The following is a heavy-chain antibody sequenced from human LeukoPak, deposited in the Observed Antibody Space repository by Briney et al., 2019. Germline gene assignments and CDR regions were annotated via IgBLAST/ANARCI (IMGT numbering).Heavy chain of an antibody. Sequence: SETLSLTCTVSGDSISSYFWAWIRQPPGKGLEWIGYVCYNGTTNYNPSLRNRVAISIDTSKNQFSLKLNSATAADTAVYYCATSGGFNSPRHYWGQGTLVTVSS. J-gene: IGHJ4*02. CDR1: GDSISSYF. CDR2: VCYNGTT. CDR3: ATSGGFNSPRHY. V-gene: IGHV4-59*01. D-gene: IGHD3-16*01.